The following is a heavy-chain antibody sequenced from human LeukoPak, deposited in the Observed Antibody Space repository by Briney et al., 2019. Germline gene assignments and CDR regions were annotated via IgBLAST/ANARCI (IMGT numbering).Heavy chain of an antibody. CDR1: GASLTDSSFY. CDR2: IYLDGRT. J-gene: IGHJ6*04. Sequence: SETLSLTCTVSGASLTDSSFYWGWIRQSPGAGLEWIGKIYLDGRTNYDPSLRSRVTISIDTSKNQFSLRLTSVTAADRAVYYCRSSSSFSVWLDVWGKGTTVTVSS. D-gene: IGHD6-6*01. CDR3: RSSSSFSVWLDV. V-gene: IGHV4-39*01.